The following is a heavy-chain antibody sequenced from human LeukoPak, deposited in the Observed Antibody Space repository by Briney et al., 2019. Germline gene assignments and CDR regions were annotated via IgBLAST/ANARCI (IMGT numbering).Heavy chain of an antibody. J-gene: IGHJ4*02. D-gene: IGHD4-11*01. CDR1: GYIFTSYW. V-gene: IGHV5-51*01. CDR3: ARGDYSNFGHFDY. Sequence: GESLKISCKGSGYIFTSYWICWVRQMPGKGLEWMGIIYPGDSDTRYSPSFQGQVTISADKSISTAYLQWSSLKASDTAMYYCARGDYSNFGHFDYWGQGTLVTVSS. CDR2: IYPGDSDT.